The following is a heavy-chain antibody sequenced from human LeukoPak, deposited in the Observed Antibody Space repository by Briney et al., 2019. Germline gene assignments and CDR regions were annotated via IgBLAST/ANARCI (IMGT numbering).Heavy chain of an antibody. Sequence: GGSLRLSCAASGFSVSSYAMSWVRQAPGKGLEWVSGISGSGISTHYADSVKGRFTISRDKSKNTLYLQMNSLRVEDTAVYYCARAQYSDILTGPSDYWGQGTLVTVS. CDR2: ISGSGIST. V-gene: IGHV3-23*01. J-gene: IGHJ4*02. D-gene: IGHD3-9*01. CDR1: GFSVSSYA. CDR3: ARAQYSDILTGPSDY.